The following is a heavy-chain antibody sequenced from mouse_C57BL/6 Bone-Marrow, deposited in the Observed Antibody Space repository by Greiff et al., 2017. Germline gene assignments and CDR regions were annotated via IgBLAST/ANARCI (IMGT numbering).Heavy chain of an antibody. V-gene: IGHV10-1*01. CDR1: GFSFNTYA. D-gene: IGHD2-1*01. Sequence: VKLMESGGGLVQPKGSLKLSCAASGFSFNTYAMNWVRQAPGKGLEWVARIRSKSNNYATYYADSVKDRFTISRDDSESMLYLQMNNLKTEDTAMYYCVRPSYGNSDYYAMDYWGQGTSVTVSS. CDR3: VRPSYGNSDYYAMDY. CDR2: IRSKSNNYAT. J-gene: IGHJ4*01.